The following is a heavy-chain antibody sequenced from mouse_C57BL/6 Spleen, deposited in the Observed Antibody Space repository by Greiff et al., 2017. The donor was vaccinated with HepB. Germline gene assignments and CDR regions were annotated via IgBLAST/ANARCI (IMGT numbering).Heavy chain of an antibody. J-gene: IGHJ1*03. CDR3: AREVTTEDWYFDV. CDR1: GYTFTSYW. D-gene: IGHD2-2*01. V-gene: IGHV1-61*01. CDR2: IYPSDSET. Sequence: QVQLKQPGAELVRPGSSVKLSCKASGYTFTSYWMDWVKQRPGQGLEWIGNIYPSDSETHYNQKFKDKATLTVDKSSSTAYMQLSSLTSEDSAVYYCAREVTTEDWYFDVWGTGTTVTVSS.